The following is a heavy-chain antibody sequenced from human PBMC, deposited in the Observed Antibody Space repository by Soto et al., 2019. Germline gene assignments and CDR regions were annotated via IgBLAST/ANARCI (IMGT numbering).Heavy chain of an antibody. CDR2: IWYDGSNK. V-gene: IGHV3-33*01. CDR1: GFTFSSYG. CDR3: ARGAELYDILTGYYPYDY. Sequence: GGSLRLSCAASGFTFSSYGMHWVRQAPGKGLEWVAVIWYDGSNKYYADSVKGRFTISRDNSKNTLYLQMNSLRAEDTAVYYCARGAELYDILTGYYPYDYWGQGTLVTVSS. J-gene: IGHJ4*02. D-gene: IGHD3-9*01.